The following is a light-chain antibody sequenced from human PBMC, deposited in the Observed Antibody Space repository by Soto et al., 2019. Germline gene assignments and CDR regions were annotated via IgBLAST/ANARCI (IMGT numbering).Light chain of an antibody. V-gene: IGKV1-5*03. Sequence: DIQRTQTPSTRSGSVGARVPVTRRASQTISSGLSWYQQKPGKAPKLLIYEASTLKSGVPSRFSGSGSGTEFTLTISSLQPDDFATYYCQHYNSYSEAFGQGTKVDI. CDR3: QHYNSYSEA. J-gene: IGKJ1*01. CDR1: QTISSG. CDR2: EAS.